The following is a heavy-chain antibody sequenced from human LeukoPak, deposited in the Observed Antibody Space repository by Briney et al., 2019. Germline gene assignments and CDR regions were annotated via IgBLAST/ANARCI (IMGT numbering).Heavy chain of an antibody. CDR3: ARGPPGRYCSSTSCYTEYFQH. Sequence: SVKVSCKASGRTFSSYAISWVRQAPGQGLEWVGGIIPIFGTANYAQKFQGRVTITADGSTSTAYMELSSLRSEDTAVYYCARGPPGRYCSSTSCYTEYFQHWGQGTLVTVSS. D-gene: IGHD2-2*02. V-gene: IGHV1-69*01. CDR1: GRTFSSYA. CDR2: IIPIFGTA. J-gene: IGHJ1*01.